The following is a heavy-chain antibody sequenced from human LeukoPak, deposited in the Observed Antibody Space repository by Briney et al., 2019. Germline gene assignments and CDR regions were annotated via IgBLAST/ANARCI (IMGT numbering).Heavy chain of an antibody. Sequence: PGGTLRLSCAASGFTFSSYGMSWVRQAPGKGLEWVSAIRGNAGTTYYADSVKGRFTIFRDNSKNMLYLQMNSLRVEDTAVYYCAKGHGDSSGYYYFDSWGQGTLVTVPS. D-gene: IGHD3-22*01. V-gene: IGHV3-23*01. CDR1: GFTFSSYG. CDR2: IRGNAGTT. J-gene: IGHJ4*02. CDR3: AKGHGDSSGYYYFDS.